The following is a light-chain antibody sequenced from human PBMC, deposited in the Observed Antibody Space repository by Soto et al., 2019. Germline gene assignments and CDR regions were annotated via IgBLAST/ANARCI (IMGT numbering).Light chain of an antibody. CDR1: SGHSTYT. J-gene: IGLJ7*01. Sequence: QPVLTQSPSASASLGASVKLTCTLSSGHSTYTIAWHQQQPEKGPRYLMNINSDGSHTKGDGIPDRFSGSSSGAERYLTISSLQSEDEDDYYCQTWGTGYAVFGGGTQLTVL. CDR3: QTWGTGYAV. CDR2: INSDGSH. V-gene: IGLV4-69*01.